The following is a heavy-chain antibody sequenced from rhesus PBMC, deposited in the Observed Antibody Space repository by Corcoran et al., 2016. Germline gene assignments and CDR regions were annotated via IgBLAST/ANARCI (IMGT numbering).Heavy chain of an antibody. CDR1: GGSISSNSW. V-gene: IGHV4-93*01. D-gene: IGHD2-15*01. CDR3: ASTDCSNSDCSSGDF. J-gene: IGHJ4*01. Sequence: QMQLQESGPAVVKPSETLSLTCAVSGGSISSNSWWSWIRQSPGKGLEWIGGCYGGSEIKEYNPFLKSRVSISTDTSKNQVALKVTAVTAADTAVYYCASTDCSNSDCSSGDFWGQGVLVTVSS. CDR2: CYGGSEIK.